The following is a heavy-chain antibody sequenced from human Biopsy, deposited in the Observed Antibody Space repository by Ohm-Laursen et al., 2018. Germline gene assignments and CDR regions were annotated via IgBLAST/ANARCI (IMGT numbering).Heavy chain of an antibody. D-gene: IGHD3-9*01. J-gene: IGHJ2*01. CDR2: ISYNERT. V-gene: IGHV4-31*03. CDR1: GASVKPSGYF. CDR3: VREPKTGTAEAWYFDL. Sequence: TLSLTCSVSGASVKPSGYFWAWIRQRPGKGLEWIGYISYNERTHYNPSLTSRLAISFDTSNNRISLQLRSVSVADTAVYYCVREPKTGTAEAWYFDLWGRGSPATVPS.